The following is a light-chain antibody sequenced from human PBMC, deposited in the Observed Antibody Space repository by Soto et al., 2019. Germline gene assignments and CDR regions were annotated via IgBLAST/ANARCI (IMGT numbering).Light chain of an antibody. CDR3: QHYGGSPFLFT. CDR1: QSVSGSY. V-gene: IGKV3-20*01. Sequence: EIVLTQSPGTLSLSPGERATLSCRASQSVSGSYLAWYQQKPGQAPRLFIYETSRRASGIPDRFSGSASGTDFTLTISRLEPEDSAVYYCQHYGGSPFLFTFGPGTKVDIK. CDR2: ETS. J-gene: IGKJ3*01.